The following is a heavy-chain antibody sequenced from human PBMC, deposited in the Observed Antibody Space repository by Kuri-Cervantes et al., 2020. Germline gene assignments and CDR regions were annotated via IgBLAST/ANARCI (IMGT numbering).Heavy chain of an antibody. CDR3: GRSYYYGSGRFDP. Sequence: GSLRLSCAVSGGSISSSNWWSWVRQPPGKGLEWIGEIHHSGSTNYNPSLKSRVTISVDTSKNQFSLKLSSVTAADTAVYYCGRSYYYGSGRFDPWGQGTLVTVSS. CDR2: IHHSGST. CDR1: GGSISSSNW. V-gene: IGHV4-4*02. D-gene: IGHD3-10*01. J-gene: IGHJ5*02.